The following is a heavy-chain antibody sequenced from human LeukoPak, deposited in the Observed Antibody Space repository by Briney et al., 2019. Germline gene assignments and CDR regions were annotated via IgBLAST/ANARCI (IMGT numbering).Heavy chain of an antibody. CDR3: AAPPPGYSYGYGMDV. D-gene: IGHD5-18*01. CDR1: GFTFTSSA. Sequence: SVKVSCKASGFTFTSSAMQWVRQARGQRLEWIGWIVVGSGNTNYAQKFQERVTITRDMSTSTAYMELSSLRSEDTAVYYCAAPPPGYSYGYGMDVWGQGTTVTVSS. V-gene: IGHV1-58*02. J-gene: IGHJ6*02. CDR2: IVVGSGNT.